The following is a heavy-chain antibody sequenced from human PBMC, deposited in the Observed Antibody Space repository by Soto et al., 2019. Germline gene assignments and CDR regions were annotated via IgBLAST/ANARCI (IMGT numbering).Heavy chain of an antibody. J-gene: IGHJ6*03. D-gene: IGHD3-10*01. CDR3: ASSLYYYGSGSHKNYYYYMDV. Sequence: SETLSLTCTVSGGSISSYYWSWIRQPPGKGLEWIGYIYYSGSTNYNPSLKSRVTISVDTSKNQFSLKLGSVTAADTAVYYCASSLYYYGSGSHKNYYYYMDVWGKGTTVTVSS. V-gene: IGHV4-59*08. CDR1: GGSISSYY. CDR2: IYYSGST.